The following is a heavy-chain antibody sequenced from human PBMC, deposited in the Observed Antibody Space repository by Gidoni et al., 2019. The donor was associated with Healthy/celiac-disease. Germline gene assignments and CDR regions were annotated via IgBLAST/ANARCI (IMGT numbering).Heavy chain of an antibody. CDR3: ARHLSNYDILTGYYGAYYFDY. D-gene: IGHD3-9*01. J-gene: IGHJ4*02. V-gene: IGHV4-39*01. Sequence: STYYNPSLKSRVTISVDTSKNQFSLKLSSVTAADTAVYYCARHLSNYDILTGYYGAYYFDYWGQGTLVTVSS. CDR2: ST.